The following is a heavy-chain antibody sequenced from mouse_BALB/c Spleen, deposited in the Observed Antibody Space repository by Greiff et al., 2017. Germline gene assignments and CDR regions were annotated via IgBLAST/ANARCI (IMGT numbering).Heavy chain of an antibody. Sequence: VQLQQSGPGLVQPSQSLSITCTVSGFSLTSYGVHWVRQSPGKGLEWLGVIWSGGSTDYNAAFISRLSISKDNSKSQVFFKMNSLQANDTAIYYCARSFSNCAMDYWGQGTSVTVSS. CDR3: ARSFSNCAMDY. CDR2: IWSGGST. J-gene: IGHJ4*01. CDR1: GFSLTSYG. V-gene: IGHV2-2*02.